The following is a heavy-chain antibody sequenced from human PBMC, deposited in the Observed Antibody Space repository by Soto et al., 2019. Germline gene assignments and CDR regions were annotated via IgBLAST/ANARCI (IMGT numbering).Heavy chain of an antibody. CDR2: ISYDGSNK. CDR3: ARGNSRSSAAFDY. Sequence: QVQLVESGGGVVQPGRSLRLSCAASGFTFSNYAMHWVRQAPGKGLEWVAIISYDGSNKYYADSVKGRFTISRDNSKNTLSLRVSSLRAEDTAVYYCARGNSRSSAAFDYWGQGTLVTVSS. V-gene: IGHV3-30-3*01. D-gene: IGHD6-13*01. CDR1: GFTFSNYA. J-gene: IGHJ4*02.